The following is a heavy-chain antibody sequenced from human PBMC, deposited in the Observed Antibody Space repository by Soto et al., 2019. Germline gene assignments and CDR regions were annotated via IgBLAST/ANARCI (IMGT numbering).Heavy chain of an antibody. CDR2: IIPIFGTA. CDR1: GGTFSSYA. J-gene: IGHJ4*02. Sequence: ASVKVSCKASGGTFSSYAISWVRQAPGQGLEWMGGIIPIFGTANYAQKFQGRVTITADESTSAAYMELSSLRSEDTAFYWCARLYRKYADYWGQGTLVTVSS. D-gene: IGHD4-4*01. CDR3: ARLYRKYADY. V-gene: IGHV1-69*13.